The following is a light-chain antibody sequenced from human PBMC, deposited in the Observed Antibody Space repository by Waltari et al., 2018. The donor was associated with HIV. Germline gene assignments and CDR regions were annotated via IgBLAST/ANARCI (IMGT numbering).Light chain of an antibody. CDR2: RNN. CDR1: SSNIGGNY. Sequence: QSVLTQPPSASGTPGQRVTISCSGSSSNIGGNYVYWYQQLPGTAPKLLISRNNRRPSGVPDRFSGSQSGTSASLAISGLRSEDEADYYCAAWDDSLSGLVFGGGTKLTVL. J-gene: IGLJ3*02. V-gene: IGLV1-47*01. CDR3: AAWDDSLSGLV.